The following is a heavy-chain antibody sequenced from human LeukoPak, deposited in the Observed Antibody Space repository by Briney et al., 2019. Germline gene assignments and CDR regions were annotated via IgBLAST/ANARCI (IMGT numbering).Heavy chain of an antibody. V-gene: IGHV4-4*07. D-gene: IGHD2-15*01. CDR2: IYTSGST. J-gene: IGHJ5*02. Sequence: PSETLSFTCTVSGGSISSYYWSWIRQPAGKGLEWIGRIYTSGSTNYNPSLKSRVTMSVDTSKNQFSLKLSSVTAADTAVYYCARDPHYCSGGSCYSFWFDPWGQGTLVTVSS. CDR1: GGSISSYY. CDR3: ARDPHYCSGGSCYSFWFDP.